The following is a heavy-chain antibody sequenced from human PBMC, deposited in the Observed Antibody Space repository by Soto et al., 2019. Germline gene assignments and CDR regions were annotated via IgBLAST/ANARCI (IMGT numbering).Heavy chain of an antibody. Sequence: ASVKVSCKASGYTFTSYGISWVRQAPGQGLEWMGWISAYNGNTNYAQKLQGRVTMTTDTSTSTAYMELRSLRSDDTAVYYCAREGLRYFDWFESDYWGQGTLVTVSS. CDR3: AREGLRYFDWFESDY. J-gene: IGHJ4*02. V-gene: IGHV1-18*01. CDR2: ISAYNGNT. D-gene: IGHD3-9*01. CDR1: GYTFTSYG.